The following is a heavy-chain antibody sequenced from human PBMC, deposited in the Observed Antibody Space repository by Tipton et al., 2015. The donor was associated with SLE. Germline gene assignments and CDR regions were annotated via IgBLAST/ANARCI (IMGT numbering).Heavy chain of an antibody. CDR1: GGSISSYY. CDR3: ARQAAGAFDI. CDR2: IYTSGST. Sequence: TLSLTCTVSGGSISSYYWSWIRQPPGKGLEWIGYIYTSGSTYYNPSLKSRVTISVDTSKNQFSLKLSSVTAADTAVYYCARQAAGAFDIWGQGTMVTVSP. D-gene: IGHD6-13*01. V-gene: IGHV4-4*08. J-gene: IGHJ3*02.